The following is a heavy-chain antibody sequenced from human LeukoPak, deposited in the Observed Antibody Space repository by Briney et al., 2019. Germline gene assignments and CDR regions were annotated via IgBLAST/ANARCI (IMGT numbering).Heavy chain of an antibody. J-gene: IGHJ6*03. V-gene: IGHV4-59*01. CDR1: GGSISSYY. CDR3: ARVGAYDSSGYPSGENYYMDV. D-gene: IGHD3-22*01. CDR2: IYYSGST. Sequence: SETLSLTCTVSGGSISSYYWSWIRQPPGKGLEWIGYIYYSGSTNYNPSLKSRVTISVDTSKNQFSLKLSSVTAADTAVYYCARVGAYDSSGYPSGENYYMDVWGKGTTVTVSS.